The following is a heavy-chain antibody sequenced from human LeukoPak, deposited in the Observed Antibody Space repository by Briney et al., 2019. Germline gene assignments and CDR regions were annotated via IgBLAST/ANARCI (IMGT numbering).Heavy chain of an antibody. J-gene: IGHJ4*02. CDR2: IRSKAYGGTT. Sequence: GGSLKLSCAASGFTFSDSAIHWVRQAPGKGLEWVGFIRSKAYGGTTEYAASVKGRFTISRDDSKSIAYLQMNSLKTEDTAVYYCTRDTGATGIDYWSQGTLVTVSS. CDR3: TRDTGATGIDY. CDR1: GFTFSDSA. V-gene: IGHV3-49*04. D-gene: IGHD1-26*01.